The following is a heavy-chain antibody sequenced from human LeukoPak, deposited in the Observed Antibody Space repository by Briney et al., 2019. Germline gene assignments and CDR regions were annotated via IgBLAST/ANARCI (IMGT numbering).Heavy chain of an antibody. CDR1: GFTFSSYS. J-gene: IGHJ6*02. CDR2: ISSSSSYI. V-gene: IGHV3-21*01. CDR3: ARDFSFPRPPDIVVVPAALWAYYYYGMDV. Sequence: GAALLLPCAAAGFTFSSYSMNWVRQAPGEGLEWVSSISSSSSYIYYADSLKGRFTISRDNAKNSLYLQMNSLRAEDTAVYYCARDFSFPRPPDIVVVPAALWAYYYYGMDVWGQGTTVTVSS. D-gene: IGHD2-2*01.